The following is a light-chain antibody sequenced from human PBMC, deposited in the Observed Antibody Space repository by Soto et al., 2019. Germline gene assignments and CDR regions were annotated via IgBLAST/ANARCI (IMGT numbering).Light chain of an antibody. J-gene: IGLJ1*01. Sequence: QSALTQPASVSGSPGQSITVSCTGTSSDVGGYNYVSWYQQHPGKAPKLMIYDVSNRPSGVSDRFSASKSRNTASLTISGLQADDEADYYCSSFTSSSTYVFGTGTKLTVL. CDR1: SSDVGGYNY. CDR3: SSFTSSSTYV. V-gene: IGLV2-14*01. CDR2: DVS.